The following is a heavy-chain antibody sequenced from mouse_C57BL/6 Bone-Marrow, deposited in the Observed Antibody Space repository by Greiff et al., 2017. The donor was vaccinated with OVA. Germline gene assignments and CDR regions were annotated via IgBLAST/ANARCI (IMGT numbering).Heavy chain of an antibody. CDR1: GFTFSSYA. D-gene: IGHD1-1*01. CDR3: ARRADDGSFFDY. Sequence: EVKLVESGGDLVKPGGSLKLSCAASGFTFSSYAMSWVRQTPDKRLEWVATISSGGSYTYYPDNVKGRFTISRDNAKNTLYLQMSSLKSEDTAMYYCARRADDGSFFDYWGQGTTLTVSA. J-gene: IGHJ2*01. V-gene: IGHV5-6*02. CDR2: ISSGGSYT.